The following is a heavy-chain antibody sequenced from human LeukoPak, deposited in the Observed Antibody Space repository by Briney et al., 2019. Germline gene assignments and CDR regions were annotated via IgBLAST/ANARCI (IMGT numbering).Heavy chain of an antibody. CDR3: VREQFSHTSNYFDN. J-gene: IGHJ4*02. V-gene: IGHV3-43*02. D-gene: IGHD5-24*01. CDR2: ISGDGVSS. CDR1: GFMFDDYA. Sequence: GGSLRISCAASGFMFDDYAMHWVRQVPGRGLEWVSLISGDGVSSFYADSVKGRFTISRDNNNSSLSLQMRRLTTEDTAFYYCVREQFSHTSNYFDNWGQGTLVSVSP.